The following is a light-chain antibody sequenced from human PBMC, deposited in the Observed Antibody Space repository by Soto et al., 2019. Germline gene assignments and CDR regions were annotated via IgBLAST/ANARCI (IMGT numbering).Light chain of an antibody. CDR3: LRYNAFSQT. Sequence: DIQMTQSPSTLSASVGDRVTITCRASQSMNDWLAWYQQKPGKAPKVLIYDASSLQSGVPSRFGGSGSGTEFPLTIYSLHPDDVATYYCLRYNAFSQTFGQGTKVEI. V-gene: IGKV1-5*01. CDR1: QSMNDW. J-gene: IGKJ1*01. CDR2: DAS.